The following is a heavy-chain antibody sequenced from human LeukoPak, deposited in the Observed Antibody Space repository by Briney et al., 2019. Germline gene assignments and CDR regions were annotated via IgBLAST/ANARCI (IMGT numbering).Heavy chain of an antibody. J-gene: IGHJ6*02. CDR2: ISGSGGST. V-gene: IGHV3-23*01. D-gene: IGHD3-22*01. CDR3: AKEYDSSGYALYYYYGMDV. CDR1: GFTFSGSA. Sequence: GGSLRLSCAASGFTFSGSAMHWVRQAPGKGLEWVSAISGSGGSTYYADSVKGRFTISRDNSKNTLYLQMNSLRAEDTAVYYCAKEYDSSGYALYYYYGMDVWGQGTTVTVSS.